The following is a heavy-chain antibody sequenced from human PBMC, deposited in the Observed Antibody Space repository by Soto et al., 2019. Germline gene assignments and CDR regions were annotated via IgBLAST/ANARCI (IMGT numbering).Heavy chain of an antibody. D-gene: IGHD5-12*01. J-gene: IGHJ3*01. CDR1: GFTFSTYW. CDR2: IKQDGSEI. Sequence: EVQLVESGGGLVQPGGSLRLSCAASGFTFSTYWMSWVRQAPGKGLEWVANIKQDGSEIYYVDSVKGRFTISRDNAKNSLYLQMNSLRADDTAVYYCARGRWLRDAFAVWGQGTMVTVSA. CDR3: ARGRWLRDAFAV. V-gene: IGHV3-7*05.